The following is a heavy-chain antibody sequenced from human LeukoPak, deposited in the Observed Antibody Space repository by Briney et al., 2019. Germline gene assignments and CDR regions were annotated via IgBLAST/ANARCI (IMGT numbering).Heavy chain of an antibody. V-gene: IGHV4-34*01. CDR1: IGSFSGYH. CDR2: IDHSGNT. CDR3: ARQGSISAFDF. D-gene: IGHD2-21*01. Sequence: SETLSLTCAVYIGSFSGYHWSWIRQPPGRGLEWIGEIDHSGNTKYNPSLKSRVTISVDTSKNQFSLKLRALSGADTAVYFCARQGSISAFDFWGRGTLVTVSS. J-gene: IGHJ4*02.